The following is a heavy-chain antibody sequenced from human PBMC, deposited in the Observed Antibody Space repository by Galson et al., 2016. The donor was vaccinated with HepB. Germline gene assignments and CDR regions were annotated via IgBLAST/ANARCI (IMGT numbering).Heavy chain of an antibody. CDR2: ISYSGGSQ. J-gene: IGHJ4*02. V-gene: IGHV3-30*04. Sequence: SLRLSCATSGFTFSDYPMNWVRQAPGEGLEWLAVISYSGGSQFYADSVKDRFTISRDNSKNTLFLEMNSLRSDDTAIYYCARVALDQWLHYFDYWGQGTLVTVSS. D-gene: IGHD6-19*01. CDR1: GFTFSDYP. CDR3: ARVALDQWLHYFDY.